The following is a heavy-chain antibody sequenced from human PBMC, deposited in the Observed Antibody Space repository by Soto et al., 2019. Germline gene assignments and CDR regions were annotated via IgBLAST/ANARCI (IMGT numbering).Heavy chain of an antibody. Sequence: QVQLQESGPGLVKPSQTLSLTCTVSGASVTFGGYFLTWIRQRPGEGLEWIGNIQSGAATSYNPSLKSRVTISLDTSKNQFSLKLDSVTAADTAVYYCARGPMLWGQGTLVTVSS. V-gene: IGHV4-31*03. J-gene: IGHJ3*01. CDR1: GASVTFGGYF. CDR2: IQSGAAT. CDR3: ARGPML.